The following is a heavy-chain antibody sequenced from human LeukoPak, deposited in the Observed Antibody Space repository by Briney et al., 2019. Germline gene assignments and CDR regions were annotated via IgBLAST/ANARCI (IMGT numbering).Heavy chain of an antibody. CDR1: GGTFSSYA. D-gene: IGHD3-10*01. Sequence: SVKVSCKASGGTFSSYAISWVRQAPGQGLEWMGGIIPIFGTANYAQKFQGRVTITADESTSTAYMELSSLRSEDTAVYYCASERGITMVRGVIIPSYYYYGMDVWGQGTTVTASS. CDR2: IIPIFGTA. CDR3: ASERGITMVRGVIIPSYYYYGMDV. V-gene: IGHV1-69*13. J-gene: IGHJ6*02.